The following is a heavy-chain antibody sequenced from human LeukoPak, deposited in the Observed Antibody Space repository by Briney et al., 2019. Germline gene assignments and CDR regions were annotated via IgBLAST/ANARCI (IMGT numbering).Heavy chain of an antibody. CDR2: ISGSGGST. J-gene: IGHJ4*02. D-gene: IGHD3-3*01. CDR3: AKPSIYYDLWSGSYYFDY. CDR1: GFTFSSYA. Sequence: PARSLRLSCAASGFTFSSYAMSWVRQAPGKGLEWVSAISGSGGSTYYADSVKGRFTIPRDNSKNTLYLQMNSLRAEDTAVYYCAKPSIYYDLWSGSYYFDYWGQGTLVPVSS. V-gene: IGHV3-23*01.